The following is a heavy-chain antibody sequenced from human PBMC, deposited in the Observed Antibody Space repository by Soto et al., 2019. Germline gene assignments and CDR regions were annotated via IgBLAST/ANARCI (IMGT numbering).Heavy chain of an antibody. Sequence: GGSLRLSCAASGFSFSTYWMSWVRQAPGKGLEWVANIKQDGSEKYYVDFVKGRFTISRDNARSSLYLQMNSLRAEDTAVYYCARDLGVAAAGWGYYFYNGMDVWGQGTTVTVSS. D-gene: IGHD6-13*01. V-gene: IGHV3-7*03. CDR3: ARDLGVAAAGWGYYFYNGMDV. CDR2: IKQDGSEK. J-gene: IGHJ6*02. CDR1: GFSFSTYW.